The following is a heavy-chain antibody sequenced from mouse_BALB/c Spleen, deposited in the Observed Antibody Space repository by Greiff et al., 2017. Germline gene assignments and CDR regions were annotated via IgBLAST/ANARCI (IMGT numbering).Heavy chain of an antibody. J-gene: IGHJ4*01. Sequence: EVKVVESGAELVRSGASVKLSCTASGFNIKDYYMHWVKQRPEQGLEWIGWIDPENGDTEYAPKFQGKATMTADTSSNTAYLQLSSLTSEDTAVYYCNARYAMDYWGQGTSVTVSS. CDR3: NARYAMDY. CDR2: IDPENGDT. CDR1: GFNIKDYY. V-gene: IGHV14-4*02.